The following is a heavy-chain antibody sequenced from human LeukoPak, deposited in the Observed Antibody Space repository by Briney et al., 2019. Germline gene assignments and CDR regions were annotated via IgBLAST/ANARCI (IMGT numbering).Heavy chain of an antibody. CDR2: ISYDGSNK. D-gene: IGHD3-10*01. Sequence: PGRSLRLSCAASGFTFSSYAMHWVRQAPGKGLEWVAVISYDGSNKYYADSVKGRFTISRDNSKNTLYLQMNSLRAEDTAVYYCAREGVTGAFDIWGQGTMVTVSS. CDR1: GFTFSSYA. V-gene: IGHV3-30-3*01. CDR3: AREGVTGAFDI. J-gene: IGHJ3*02.